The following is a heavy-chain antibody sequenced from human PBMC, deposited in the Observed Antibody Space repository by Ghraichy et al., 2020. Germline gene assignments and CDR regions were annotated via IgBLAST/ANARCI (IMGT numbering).Heavy chain of an antibody. CDR3: ARALSPVGGMDV. CDR2: TFYRSKWYN. Sequence: SCAISGDSVSSDSAAWNWIRQSPSRGLEWLGRTFYRSKWYNDYAVSVKSRITISPDTSKNQFSLQLNSVTPEDTAVYFCARALSPVGGMDVWGQGTTVTVSS. J-gene: IGHJ6*02. V-gene: IGHV6-1*01. CDR1: GDSVSSDSAA. D-gene: IGHD1-26*01.